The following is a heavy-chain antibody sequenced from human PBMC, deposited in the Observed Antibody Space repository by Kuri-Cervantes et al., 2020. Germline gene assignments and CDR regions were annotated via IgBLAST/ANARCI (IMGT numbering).Heavy chain of an antibody. CDR2: IYYSGST. J-gene: IGHJ3*02. CDR3: ARGRHYYDSSGQTKPAFDI. V-gene: IGHV4-31*03. CDR1: GGSISSGGYY. D-gene: IGHD3-22*01. Sequence: TLSLTCTVSGGSISSGGYYWSWIRQHPGKGLEWIGYIYYSGSTYYNPSLKSRVTISVDTSKNQFSLKLSSVTAADTAVYYCARGRHYYDSSGQTKPAFDIWGQGTMVTVSS.